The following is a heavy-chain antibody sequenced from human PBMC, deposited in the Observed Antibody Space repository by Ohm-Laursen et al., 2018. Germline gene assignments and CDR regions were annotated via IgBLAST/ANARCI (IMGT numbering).Heavy chain of an antibody. CDR1: GGSISSGGYY. CDR3: ARHGTISSSNHFYYDMDA. V-gene: IGHV4-61*08. J-gene: IGHJ6*02. Sequence: SETLSLTCTVSGGSISSGGYYWSWIRQPPGKGLEWIGYIYYNGNTKYSPSLKSRVTISVDTSKNQFSLKLTSVTAADTAVYYCARHGTISSSNHFYYDMDAWGQGTTVTVSS. CDR2: IYYNGNT. D-gene: IGHD5-24*01.